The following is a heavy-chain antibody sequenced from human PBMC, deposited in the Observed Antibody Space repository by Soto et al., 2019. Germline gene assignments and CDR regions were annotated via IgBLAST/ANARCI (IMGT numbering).Heavy chain of an antibody. Sequence: SETLSLTCTFSGGSISSYYWSLIRQPPGKGLEWIGYIYYSGSTNYNPSLKSRVTISVDTSKNQFSLKLSSVTAADTAVYYCARVAWQSDFDYWGQGTLVTVSS. CDR3: ARVAWQSDFDY. CDR2: IYYSGST. CDR1: GGSISSYY. J-gene: IGHJ4*02. D-gene: IGHD5-12*01. V-gene: IGHV4-59*01.